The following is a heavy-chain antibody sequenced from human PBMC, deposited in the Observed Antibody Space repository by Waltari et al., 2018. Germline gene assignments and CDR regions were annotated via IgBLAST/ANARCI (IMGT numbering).Heavy chain of an antibody. Sequence: EVQLVESGGGLVKPGGSLRLSCVAVGFTFGAFNMNWVLKAPGKGGEWFSFISTSISYINYADSVKGRFTVSRDNAKNSLYLQLNTLRAEDTAVYFCARNFYYGLDVWGQGTTVTVSS. J-gene: IGHJ6*02. CDR2: ISTSISYI. CDR3: ARNFYYGLDV. V-gene: IGHV3-21*01. CDR1: GFTFGAFN.